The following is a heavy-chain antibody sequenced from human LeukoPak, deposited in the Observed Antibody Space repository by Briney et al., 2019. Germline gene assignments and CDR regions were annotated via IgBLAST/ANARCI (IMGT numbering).Heavy chain of an antibody. Sequence: VASVKVSCTASGGTFSSYAISWVRQAPGQGLEWMGGIIPIFGTANYAQKFQGRVTITADESTSTAYLELSSLRSEDTAVYCCARDIRDAFDPWGQGTLVTVSS. J-gene: IGHJ5*02. V-gene: IGHV1-69*13. CDR2: IIPIFGTA. CDR3: ARDIRDAFDP. CDR1: GGTFSSYA.